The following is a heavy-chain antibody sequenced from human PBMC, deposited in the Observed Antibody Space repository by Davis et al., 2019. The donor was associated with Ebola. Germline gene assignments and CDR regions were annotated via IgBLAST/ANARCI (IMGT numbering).Heavy chain of an antibody. Sequence: GESLKISCAASDFTFSTYGMSWVRQKPGKGLEWVGFIRSKAYGGTTEYAASVKGRFTISRDDSKSIAYLQMNSLKTEDTAVYYCTVGGYSAWGQGTLVTVSS. CDR3: TVGGYSA. D-gene: IGHD3-22*01. CDR1: DFTFSTYG. J-gene: IGHJ5*02. CDR2: IRSKAYGGTT. V-gene: IGHV3-49*04.